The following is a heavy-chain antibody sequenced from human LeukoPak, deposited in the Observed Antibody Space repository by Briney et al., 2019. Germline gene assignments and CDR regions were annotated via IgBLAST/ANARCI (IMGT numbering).Heavy chain of an antibody. CDR1: GGSFSGYY. Sequence: PSETLSLTCAVYGGSFSGYYWSWIRQPPGKGLEWIGEINHSGSTNYNPSLKSRVTISVDTSKNQFSLKLSSVTAADTAVYYCARRTGVLRYFDWFDNWFDPWGQGTLVTVSS. J-gene: IGHJ5*02. CDR3: ARRTGVLRYFDWFDNWFDP. CDR2: INHSGST. V-gene: IGHV4-34*01. D-gene: IGHD3-9*01.